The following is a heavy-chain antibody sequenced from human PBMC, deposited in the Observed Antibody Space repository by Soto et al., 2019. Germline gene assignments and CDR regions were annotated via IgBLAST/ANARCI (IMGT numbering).Heavy chain of an antibody. J-gene: IGHJ5*02. CDR2: IFWYDDK. Sequence: QITLKESGPTLVRPTQPLTLTCTLSGFSLSTTSVGVGWIRQPPGKALEWLALIFWYDDKRYSPSLKSRLTLTKDNSTNEVILTMTNIDPVDTATDDSTQRIRDYGFGRELANYFDPMGQGPLVTFSS. CDR1: GFSLSTTSVG. D-gene: IGHD3-10*01. CDR3: TQRIRDYGFGRELANYFDP. V-gene: IGHV2-5*01.